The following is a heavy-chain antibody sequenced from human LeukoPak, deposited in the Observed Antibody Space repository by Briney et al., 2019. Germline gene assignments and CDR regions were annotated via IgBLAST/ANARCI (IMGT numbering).Heavy chain of an antibody. J-gene: IGHJ4*02. Sequence: SETLSLTCTVSGGSISTYYWSWIRQPPGKGLEWIGYIYYSGSTKYNPSLKSRVTMSVDTYTAVYYCARGDVITFGGVRGYFDYWGQGTLVTVSS. D-gene: IGHD3-16*01. CDR2: IYYSGST. CDR1: GGSISTYY. CDR3: DY. V-gene: IGHV4-59*01.